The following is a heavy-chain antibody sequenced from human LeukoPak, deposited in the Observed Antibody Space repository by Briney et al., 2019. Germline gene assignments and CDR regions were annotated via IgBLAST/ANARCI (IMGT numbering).Heavy chain of an antibody. V-gene: IGHV3-66*01. CDR3: ARGGIAARPSDS. D-gene: IGHD6-6*01. CDR1: GYTVSSDY. CDR2: VYSGGET. J-gene: IGHJ4*02. Sequence: GGSLRLSCAASGYTVSSDYITWVRQAPGKGLEWVSVVYSGGETYYAESVKGRFTVSRDNSKNTVYLQMNSLRAEDTAVYFCARGGIAARPSDSWGQGTLVTVSS.